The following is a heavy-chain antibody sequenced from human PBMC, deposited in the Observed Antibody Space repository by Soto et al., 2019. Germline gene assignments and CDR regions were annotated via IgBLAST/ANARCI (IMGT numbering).Heavy chain of an antibody. Sequence: ASVPGSCPASGGTFRSYVISWVRQAPGQGLEWMGGIIPIFGTANYAQKFQGRVTITADESTSTAYMELSSLRSEDTAVYYCATSSSIAARSQEDYWGQGTLVTVSS. CDR3: ATSSSIAARSQEDY. CDR1: GGTFRSYV. CDR2: IIPIFGTA. J-gene: IGHJ4*02. V-gene: IGHV1-69*13. D-gene: IGHD6-6*01.